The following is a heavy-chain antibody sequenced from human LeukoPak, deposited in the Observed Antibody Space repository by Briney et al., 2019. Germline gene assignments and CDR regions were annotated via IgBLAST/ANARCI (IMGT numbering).Heavy chain of an antibody. CDR3: AGVGVSSSSVFDY. D-gene: IGHD6-6*01. CDR1: GGSISSSSYY. J-gene: IGHJ4*02. Sequence: SETLSLTCTVSGGSISSSSYYWGWIRQPPGKGLEWIGSIYYSGSTYYNPSLKSRVTISVDTSKNQFSLKLSSVTAADTAVYYCAGVGVSSSSVFDYWGQGTLVTVSS. CDR2: IYYSGST. V-gene: IGHV4-39*01.